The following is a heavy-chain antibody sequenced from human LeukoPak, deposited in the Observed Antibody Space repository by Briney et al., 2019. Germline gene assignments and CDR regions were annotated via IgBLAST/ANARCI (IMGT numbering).Heavy chain of an antibody. Sequence: SVKVSCKASGGTFSSYAISWVRQAPGQGLEWMGGIIPIFGTANYAQKFQGRVTITTDESTSTAHMELSSLRSEDTAVYYCASQGAYYYDSIHFDYWGQGTLVTVSS. V-gene: IGHV1-69*05. CDR1: GGTFSSYA. D-gene: IGHD3-22*01. CDR3: ASQGAYYYDSIHFDY. CDR2: IIPIFGTA. J-gene: IGHJ4*02.